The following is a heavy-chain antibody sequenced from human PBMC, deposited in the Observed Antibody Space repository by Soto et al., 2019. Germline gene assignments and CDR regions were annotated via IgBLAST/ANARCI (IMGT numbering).Heavy chain of an antibody. CDR1: GFTFSTAW. J-gene: IGHJ4*02. CDR3: TRGFSSAD. Sequence: EMQLVESGGGLVKPGGSLRLSCAASGFTFSTAWMNWVRQAPGKGLEWVGRIRTKTDGGTTDYTAAVEGRFTISRDDPNNTLYLQMSSLKTEGTAVYYCTRGFSSADWGQGTLVTVSS. CDR2: IRTKTDGGTT. V-gene: IGHV3-15*07. D-gene: IGHD6-19*01.